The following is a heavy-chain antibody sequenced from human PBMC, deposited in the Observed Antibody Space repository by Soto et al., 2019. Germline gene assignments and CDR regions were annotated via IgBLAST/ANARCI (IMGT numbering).Heavy chain of an antibody. CDR2: IYYSGST. CDR1: GGSISSYY. J-gene: IGHJ4*02. Sequence: SETLSLTCTVSGGSISSYYWSWIRQPPGKGLEWIGYIYYSGSTNYNPSPKSRVTISVDTSKNQFSLKLSSVTAADTAVYYCARNGYDFDRYYFDYWGQGTLVTVSS. V-gene: IGHV4-59*01. D-gene: IGHD5-12*01. CDR3: ARNGYDFDRYYFDY.